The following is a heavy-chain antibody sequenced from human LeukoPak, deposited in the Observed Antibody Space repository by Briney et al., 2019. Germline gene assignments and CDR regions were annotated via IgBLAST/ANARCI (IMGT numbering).Heavy chain of an antibody. V-gene: IGHV3-9*01. Sequence: PGGSLRLSCAASGFTFDDYAMHWVRQAPGKGLEWVSGISWNSGSIGYADSVKGRFTISRDNAKNSLYLQMNSLRAEDTAVYYCAKDHRRRITMVRGVKGGYYYYGMDVWGQGTTVTVSS. D-gene: IGHD3-10*01. J-gene: IGHJ6*02. CDR1: GFTFDDYA. CDR2: ISWNSGSI. CDR3: AKDHRRRITMVRGVKGGYYYYGMDV.